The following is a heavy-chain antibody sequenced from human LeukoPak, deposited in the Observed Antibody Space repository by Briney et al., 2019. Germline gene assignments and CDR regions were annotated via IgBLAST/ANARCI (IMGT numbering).Heavy chain of an antibody. J-gene: IGHJ4*02. D-gene: IGHD6-6*01. CDR1: GDSVSSNSAA. CDR3: ARWDSSSSVKNFDY. CDR2: TYYRSKWYS. V-gene: IGHV6-1*01. Sequence: SQTLSLTCAISGDSVSSNSAAWNWIRQSPSRGLEWLGRTYYRSKWYSDYAVSVKSRITINPDTSMNQFSLQLNSVTPEDTAVYYCARWDSSSSVKNFDYWGQGTLVTVSS.